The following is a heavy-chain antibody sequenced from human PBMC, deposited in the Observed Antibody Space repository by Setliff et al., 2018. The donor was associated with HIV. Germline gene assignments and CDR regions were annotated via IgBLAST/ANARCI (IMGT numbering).Heavy chain of an antibody. V-gene: IGHV4-31*03. CDR1: GVSISSGGYY. D-gene: IGHD6-19*01. Sequence: SETLSLTCIVSGVSISSGGYYWSWVRQHPGKGLEWIGYIYYSGSAYYNPSLQNRIDISVDASTNQFSLKLTSVTAADTAVYYCATAVADRGVYYLDYWGQGTLVTVSS. CDR2: IYYSGSA. J-gene: IGHJ4*01. CDR3: ATAVADRGVYYLDY.